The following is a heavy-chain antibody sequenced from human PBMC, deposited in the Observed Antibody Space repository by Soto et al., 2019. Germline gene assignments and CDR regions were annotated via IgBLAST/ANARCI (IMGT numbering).Heavy chain of an antibody. D-gene: IGHD3-10*01. CDR2: INPSGGST. CDR1: GYTLTSYY. V-gene: IGHV1-46*01. J-gene: IGHJ5*02. CDR3: ARDFGGRFDP. Sequence: GASVKVPCKASGYTLTSYYMHWVRQAPGQGLEWMGIINPSGGSTSYAQKFQGRVTMTRDTSTSTVYMELSSLRSEDTAVYYCARDFGGRFDPWGQGTLVTVSS.